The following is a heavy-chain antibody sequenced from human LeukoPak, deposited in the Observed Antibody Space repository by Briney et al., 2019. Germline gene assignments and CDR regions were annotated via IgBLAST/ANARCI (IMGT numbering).Heavy chain of an antibody. D-gene: IGHD6-19*01. J-gene: IGHJ6*03. CDR2: MFASGSS. CDR3: ARATSYLIPGQWTHYYYIDV. Sequence: PSETLSLTCTVSGGSISSYYWTWIRQPAGKGLECIARMFASGSSNYNPSLKSRVTMSVDTSRNQFSRKLNSVTAADTAVYYCARATSYLIPGQWTHYYYIDVWGKGTTVTVSS. V-gene: IGHV4-4*07. CDR1: GGSISSYY.